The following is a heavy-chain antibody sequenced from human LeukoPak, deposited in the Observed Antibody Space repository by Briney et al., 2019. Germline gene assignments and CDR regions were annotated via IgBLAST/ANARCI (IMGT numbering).Heavy chain of an antibody. D-gene: IGHD3-10*01. CDR1: GASINSDY. CDR3: VRGWAPRGEKSSFAS. CDR2: IFASGST. V-gene: IGHV4-4*07. J-gene: IGHJ4*02. Sequence: SETLSLTCTVSGASINSDYWTWVRQVAGKGLEWIGRIFASGSTNYNPYLRSRITMSVDTSKNQFSLDLSSVTAADTGVYYCVRGWAPRGEKSSFASWGQGTLVTVSS.